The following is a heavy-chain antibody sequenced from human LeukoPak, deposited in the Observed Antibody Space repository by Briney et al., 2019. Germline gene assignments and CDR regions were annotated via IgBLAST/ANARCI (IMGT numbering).Heavy chain of an antibody. V-gene: IGHV3-30*18. CDR1: GFTFSMHG. CDR2: ISNDGSRK. Sequence: GGSLILSSAPSGFTFSMHGMHWVRQAPGKWLEWGAIISNDGSRKYYAHSVEGRFTISRDNSKNTLYLQMDSLRAEDTAMYYCAKGTKPVMTIPDYWGQGILVTVSS. J-gene: IGHJ4*02. D-gene: IGHD1-1*01. CDR3: AKGTKPVMTIPDY.